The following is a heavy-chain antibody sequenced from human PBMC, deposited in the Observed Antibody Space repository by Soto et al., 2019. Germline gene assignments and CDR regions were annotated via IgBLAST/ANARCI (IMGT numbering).Heavy chain of an antibody. J-gene: IGHJ4*02. Sequence: QVQLVQSGAEVMRPGDSVELSCKASGYTFTKFGLHWVRQAPGQSLEWMGWINPGNGDTKYSDYFQGRVAITTDTSANTAYMEMNSLKFEDTAVYYCARGVGSVNHYDYFDFWGQGTLVTVSS. CDR1: GYTFTKFG. V-gene: IGHV1-3*01. CDR3: ARGVGSVNHYDYFDF. D-gene: IGHD3-10*01. CDR2: INPGNGDT.